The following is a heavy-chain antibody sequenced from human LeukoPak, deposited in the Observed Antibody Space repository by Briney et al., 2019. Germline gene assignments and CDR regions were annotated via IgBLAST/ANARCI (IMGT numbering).Heavy chain of an antibody. D-gene: IGHD3-22*01. CDR2: ITGNGATT. CDR3: AKVGDSSGYSPLDY. J-gene: IGHJ4*02. Sequence: PGGSLRLSCAASGFTFSSSAMSWVRQTPGKGLEWVSSITGNGATTYYSDSVKGRFTISRDNSKNTLSLQMNSLRAEDTAVYYCAKVGDSSGYSPLDYWGQGTLVTVSS. V-gene: IGHV3-23*01. CDR1: GFTFSSSA.